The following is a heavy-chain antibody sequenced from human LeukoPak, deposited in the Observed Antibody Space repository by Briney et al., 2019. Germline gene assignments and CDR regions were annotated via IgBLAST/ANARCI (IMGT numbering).Heavy chain of an antibody. CDR1: GGSLSGYY. D-gene: IGHD3-3*01. V-gene: IGHV4-34*01. CDR3: ARGSASNYDFWSGYSVDAFDI. J-gene: IGHJ3*02. Sequence: SETLSLTCAVYGGSLSGYYLSWIRQPPGKGLEWIGEINHSGGTNYNPSLKSRVTISVDTSKNQFSLKLSSVTAADTAVYYCARGSASNYDFWSGYSVDAFDIWGQGTMVTVSS. CDR2: INHSGGT.